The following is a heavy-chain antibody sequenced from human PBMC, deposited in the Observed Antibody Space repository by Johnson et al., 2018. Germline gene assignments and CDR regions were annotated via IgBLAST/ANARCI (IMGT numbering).Heavy chain of an antibody. CDR1: GFDFRSYG. J-gene: IGHJ3*01. Sequence: QVQLVESGGGVVQPGKSLRLSCVASGFDFRSYGLHWVRQAPGKGLEWLTVIWYDGSKQYYIDSVKGRFTVSRDNSKNTLYLQMDSLRAEDTAEYFCVRDNPQKNHSFDLWGQGTMVSVSS. CDR3: VRDNPQKNHSFDL. V-gene: IGHV3-33*01. D-gene: IGHD1-14*01. CDR2: IWYDGSKQ.